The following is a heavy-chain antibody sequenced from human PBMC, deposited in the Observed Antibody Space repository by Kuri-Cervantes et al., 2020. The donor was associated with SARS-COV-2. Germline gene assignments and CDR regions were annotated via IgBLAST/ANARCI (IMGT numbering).Heavy chain of an antibody. CDR1: GFTFDDYA. V-gene: IGHV3-9*03. CDR3: AKVFSYRYYYYMDV. Sequence: SLKISCAASGFTFDDYAMHWVRQAPGKGLEWVSGISWNSGSIGYADSVKGRFTISRDNDKNSLYLQMNSLRAEDIALYYCAKVFSYRYYYYMDVWGKGTTVTVSS. J-gene: IGHJ6*03. D-gene: IGHD1-26*01. CDR2: ISWNSGSI.